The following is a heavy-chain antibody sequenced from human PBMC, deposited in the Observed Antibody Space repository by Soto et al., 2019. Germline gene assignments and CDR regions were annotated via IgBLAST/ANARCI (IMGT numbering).Heavy chain of an antibody. V-gene: IGHV1-3*05. CDR2: INAGNGNT. J-gene: IGHJ6*02. Sequence: QVQLVQSGAEEKKPGASMKVSCKASGYTFTSYAMHWVRQAPGQRLEWMGWINAGNGNTKYSQKFQGRVTITRDTSASTAYMELSSLRSEDTAVYYCARDPSYYGMDFWGQGTTVTVSS. CDR3: ARDPSYYGMDF. CDR1: GYTFTSYA.